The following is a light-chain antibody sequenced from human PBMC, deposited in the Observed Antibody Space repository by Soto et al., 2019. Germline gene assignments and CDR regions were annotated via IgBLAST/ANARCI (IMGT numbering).Light chain of an antibody. J-gene: IGLJ3*02. CDR1: SSDFGGYNV. V-gene: IGLV2-23*01. CDR3: CSYADTSNCWVV. CDR2: EGT. Sequence: QSALTQPASVSGSPGQSITISCSGTSSDFGGYNVVSWYQQHPGKAPTLIIYEGTKRPSGVSNRFAGSKSGNAASLTISGLQTDYEAEYYCCSYADTSNCWVVFGGGTKLTVL.